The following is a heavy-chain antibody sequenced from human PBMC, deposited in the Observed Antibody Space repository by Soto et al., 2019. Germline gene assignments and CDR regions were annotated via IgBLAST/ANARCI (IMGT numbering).Heavy chain of an antibody. V-gene: IGHV3-23*01. CDR1: GFTFSSYA. CDR3: AKRAGGSSGTFVY. D-gene: IGHD6-19*01. Sequence: EVQLLESGGGLVQPGGSLRLSCAASGFTFSSYAMNWVRQAPGKGLEWVSGISVGGGNTYYADSVKGLFTISRDNSQNPLYLQMNSLRAEDTAVYLCAKRAGGSSGTFVYWGQGTLVTVSS. J-gene: IGHJ4*02. CDR2: ISVGGGNT.